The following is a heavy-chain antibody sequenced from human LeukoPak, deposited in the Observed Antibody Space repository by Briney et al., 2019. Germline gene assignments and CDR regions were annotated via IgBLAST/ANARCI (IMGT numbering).Heavy chain of an antibody. Sequence: QPGGSLRLSCAASGFTFSSYWMSWVRQAPGKGLERVANIKEDGSAKYYVDSVQGRFTISRDNAKNSLYLQMNNLSAEDTAVYYCVRDSPGYGAYDFDWGQGTLVTVSS. CDR2: IKEDGSAK. D-gene: IGHD5-12*01. CDR3: VRDSPGYGAYDFD. CDR1: GFTFSSYW. V-gene: IGHV3-7*01. J-gene: IGHJ4*02.